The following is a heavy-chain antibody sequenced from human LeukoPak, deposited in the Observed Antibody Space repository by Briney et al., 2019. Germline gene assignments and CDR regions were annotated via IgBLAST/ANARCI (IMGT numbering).Heavy chain of an antibody. V-gene: IGHV4-59*01. Sequence: SETLSLTCSVSGGSINSYYWSWIQQPPGKGLEWIGQIYYSGSTNYNPSLKSRVTISVDTSKNQFSLNLSSVTAADTALYYCVRGFTLFDPWGQGTLVTVSS. CDR3: VRGFTLFDP. J-gene: IGHJ5*02. D-gene: IGHD2/OR15-2a*01. CDR2: IYYSGST. CDR1: GGSINSYY.